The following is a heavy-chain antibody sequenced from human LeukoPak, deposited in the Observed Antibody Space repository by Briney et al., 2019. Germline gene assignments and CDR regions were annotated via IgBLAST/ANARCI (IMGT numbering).Heavy chain of an antibody. CDR3: ARQRLISGYFDY. V-gene: IGHV3-7*01. CDR2: LKQDGSEK. J-gene: IGHJ4*02. CDR1: GFTFSSYW. D-gene: IGHD3-3*01. Sequence: GGSLRLSCVASGFTFSSYWMSWVRRAPGKGLEWVANLKQDGSEKYYVDSVKGRFTISRDNAKNSLYLQMNSLRAEETAVYYCARQRLISGYFDYWGQGTLVTVSS.